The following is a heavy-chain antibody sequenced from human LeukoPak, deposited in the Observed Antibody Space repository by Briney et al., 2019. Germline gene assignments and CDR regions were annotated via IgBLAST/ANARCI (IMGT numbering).Heavy chain of an antibody. Sequence: VASVKVSCKASGYTFTSYGISWVRQAPGQGLEWMGWISAYNGNTNYAQKLQGRVTMTTDTSTSTAYMELRSLRSDDTAVYYCARDPQYCSSTSCYKGGFDYWGQGTLVTVSS. D-gene: IGHD2-2*02. V-gene: IGHV1-18*01. CDR2: ISAYNGNT. CDR3: ARDPQYCSSTSCYKGGFDY. CDR1: GYTFTSYG. J-gene: IGHJ4*02.